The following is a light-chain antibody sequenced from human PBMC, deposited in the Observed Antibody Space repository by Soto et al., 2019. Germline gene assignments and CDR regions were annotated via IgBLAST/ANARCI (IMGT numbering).Light chain of an antibody. CDR1: QGIRND. J-gene: IGKJ1*01. Sequence: AIQMTQSPSSLSASLGDRVIITCRASQGIRNDLGWYQQKPGKAPKLLIYAASSLQSGVPSRFSGSGSGTDFTLTISSLQPEDFATYYCLQDYNYPRTFGQGTKVDI. CDR3: LQDYNYPRT. V-gene: IGKV1-6*01. CDR2: AAS.